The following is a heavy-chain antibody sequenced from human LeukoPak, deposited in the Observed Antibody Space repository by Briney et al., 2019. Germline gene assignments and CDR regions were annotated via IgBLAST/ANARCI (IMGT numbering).Heavy chain of an antibody. Sequence: GGSLRLSCSASGFIFSNTWMTWVRQAPGKGLEWVANINQDGREKNYVASVKGRFTISRDNAKNALYLQMNSLRVEDTAVYYSTTLGFWGQGTLLTVSS. CDR3: TTLGF. CDR2: INQDGREK. D-gene: IGHD7-27*01. CDR1: GFIFSNTW. J-gene: IGHJ4*02. V-gene: IGHV3-7*01.